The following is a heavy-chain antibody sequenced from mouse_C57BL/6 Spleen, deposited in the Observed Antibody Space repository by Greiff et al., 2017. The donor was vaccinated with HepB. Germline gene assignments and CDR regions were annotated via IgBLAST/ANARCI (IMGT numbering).Heavy chain of an antibody. CDR2: ISSGGSYT. Sequence: EVQGVESGGDLVKPGGSLKLSCAASGFTFSSYGMSWFRQTPDKRLEWVATISSGGSYTYYPDSVKGRFTISRDNAKNTLYLQMSSLKSEDTAMYYCARRGGISFFYYAMDYWGQGTSVTVSS. CDR3: ARRGGISFFYYAMDY. V-gene: IGHV5-6*01. J-gene: IGHJ4*01. CDR1: GFTFSSYG. D-gene: IGHD1-1*02.